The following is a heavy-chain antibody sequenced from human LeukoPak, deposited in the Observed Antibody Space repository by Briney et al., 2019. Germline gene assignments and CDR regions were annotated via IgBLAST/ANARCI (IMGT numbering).Heavy chain of an antibody. CDR1: GFTFSTYW. J-gene: IGHJ4*02. CDR3: ARRHLPVESNDRDDY. CDR2: INTDGSST. D-gene: IGHD6-19*01. Sequence: GGSLRLSCAASGFTFSTYWMHWVRQAPGKGLVWVSHINTDGSSTNYADSVKGRFTISRDNAKNTLYLQMNGLGAEDTAVYYCARRHLPVESNDRDDYWGQGTLVTVSS. V-gene: IGHV3-74*01.